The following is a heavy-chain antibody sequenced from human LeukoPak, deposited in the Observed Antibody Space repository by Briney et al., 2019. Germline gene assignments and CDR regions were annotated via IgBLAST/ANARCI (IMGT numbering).Heavy chain of an antibody. J-gene: IGHJ4*02. CDR1: GFTFSSYW. V-gene: IGHV3-7*01. CDR3: ARGVGAAGEYYFDY. Sequence: GGSLRLSCAASGFTFSSYWMSWVRQAPGKGLEWVANIKQDGSEKYYVDSVKGRFTISRDNAKNSLYLQMNSLRAEDTAVYYCARGVGAAGEYYFDYWGRGTLVTVSS. CDR2: IKQDGSEK. D-gene: IGHD1-26*01.